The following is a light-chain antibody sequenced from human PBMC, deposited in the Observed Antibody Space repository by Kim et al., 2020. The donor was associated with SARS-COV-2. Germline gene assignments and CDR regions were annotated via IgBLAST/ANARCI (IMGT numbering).Light chain of an antibody. CDR1: QSISSH. V-gene: IGKV1-39*01. CDR2: AAS. J-gene: IGKJ3*01. Sequence: ASVGDRVTITCRTTQSISSHLNWYQQKPGRAPKLLISAASTLQGGVPSRFSGSGSETDFTLTISSLQPEDFATYFCQQTYITPFTFGPGTKVDIK. CDR3: QQTYITPFT.